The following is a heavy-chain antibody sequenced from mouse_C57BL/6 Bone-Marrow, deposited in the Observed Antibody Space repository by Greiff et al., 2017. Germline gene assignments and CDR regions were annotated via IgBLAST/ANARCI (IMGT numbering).Heavy chain of an antibody. CDR2: IHPHSGST. V-gene: IGHV1-64*01. Sequence: VQLQQPGPELVKPGASVKLSCKASGYTFTSYWMHWVKQRPGQGLEWIGMIHPHSGSTNYNEKFKSKATLTVDKSSSTAYRQLSSMTSEDSAVYYCASREKTYDYDGRYFDVWGTGTTVTVSS. CDR3: ASREKTYDYDGRYFDV. D-gene: IGHD2-4*01. J-gene: IGHJ1*03. CDR1: GYTFTSYW.